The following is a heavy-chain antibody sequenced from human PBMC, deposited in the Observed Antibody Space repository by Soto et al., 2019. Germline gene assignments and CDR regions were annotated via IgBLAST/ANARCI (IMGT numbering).Heavy chain of an antibody. Sequence: SETLSLTCTVSGGSISSGYYFCTWIRQLPGKGLEWIGYISYSGSTQYNPSLKSRVTMSVDTSENQFSLKLSSVTAADTAVYYCARESDWPRGYFESWGQGALVTSPQ. J-gene: IGHJ4*02. CDR1: GGSISSGYYF. D-gene: IGHD2-21*01. CDR3: ARESDWPRGYFES. CDR2: ISYSGST. V-gene: IGHV4-31*03.